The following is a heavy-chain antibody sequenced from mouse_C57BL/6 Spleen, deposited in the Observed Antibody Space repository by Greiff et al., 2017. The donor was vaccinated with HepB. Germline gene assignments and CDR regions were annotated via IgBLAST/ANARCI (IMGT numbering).Heavy chain of an antibody. D-gene: IGHD4-1*01. CDR3: AREGVLTHFDY. Sequence: QVQLQQPGAELVKPGSSVKLSCKASGYTFTSYWMDWVKQRPGQGLEWIGNIYPSDSETHYNQKFKDKATLTVDKSSSTAYMQLSSLTSEDSAVYYCAREGVLTHFDYWGQGTTLTVSS. J-gene: IGHJ2*01. CDR1: GYTFTSYW. V-gene: IGHV1-61*01. CDR2: IYPSDSET.